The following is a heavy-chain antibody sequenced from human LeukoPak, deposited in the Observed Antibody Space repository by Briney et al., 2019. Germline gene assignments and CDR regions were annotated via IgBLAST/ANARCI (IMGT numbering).Heavy chain of an antibody. CDR1: GASINSDH. V-gene: IGHV4-59*08. CDR2: ISYTGST. D-gene: IGHD3-16*02. CDR3: ASVRGLGVITPYLDY. Sequence: SETLSLTSTVSGASINSDHWSWIRQPPGKGLEWIGCISYTGSTHYNPSLKSRVTILVDTSKNHFSLKLSSVTAADTAVYYCASVRGLGVITPYLDYWGQGTLVTVSS. J-gene: IGHJ4*02.